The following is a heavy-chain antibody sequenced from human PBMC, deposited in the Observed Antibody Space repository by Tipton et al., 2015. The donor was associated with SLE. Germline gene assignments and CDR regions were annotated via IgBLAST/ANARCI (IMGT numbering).Heavy chain of an antibody. CDR2: LRSDGNFN. J-gene: IGHJ4*02. Sequence: SLRLSCAASGFVFSTSGMHWVRQAPGKGLGWVAFLRSDGNFNYYADSVKGRFTIFRDNSKNTLYLQMTGLRVDDTAVYFCAKVSNPHHYFDSWGQGTLVTVSS. V-gene: IGHV3-30*02. CDR1: GFVFSTSG. CDR3: AKVSNPHHYFDS. D-gene: IGHD5/OR15-5a*01.